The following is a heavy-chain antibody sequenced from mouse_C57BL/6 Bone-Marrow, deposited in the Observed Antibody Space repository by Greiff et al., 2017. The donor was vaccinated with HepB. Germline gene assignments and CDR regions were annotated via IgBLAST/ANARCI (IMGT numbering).Heavy chain of an antibody. J-gene: IGHJ2*01. CDR1: GFNIKDDY. Sequence: VQLQQSGAELVRPGASVKLSCTASGFNIKDDYMHWVKQRPEQGLEWIGGIDPENGDTEYASKFQGKATITADTSSNTAYLKLSSLTSEGTAVYYWTGGLPYLDYWGQGTTLTVSS. D-gene: IGHD2-4*01. V-gene: IGHV14-4*01. CDR2: IDPENGDT. CDR3: TGGLPYLDY.